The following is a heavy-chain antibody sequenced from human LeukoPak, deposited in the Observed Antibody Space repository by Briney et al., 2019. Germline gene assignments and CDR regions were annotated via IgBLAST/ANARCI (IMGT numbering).Heavy chain of an antibody. CDR3: ARDSGSGNNDY. J-gene: IGHJ4*02. CDR1: GGTFSSYA. D-gene: IGHD1-26*01. Sequence: SVEVSCKASGGTFSSYAISWARQAPGQGLEWMGGIIPIFGTANYAQNFQGRVTFISNTSATTAFMELSSLRSEDAAVYYCARDSGSGNNDYWGQGTLVTVSS. V-gene: IGHV1-69*05. CDR2: IIPIFGTA.